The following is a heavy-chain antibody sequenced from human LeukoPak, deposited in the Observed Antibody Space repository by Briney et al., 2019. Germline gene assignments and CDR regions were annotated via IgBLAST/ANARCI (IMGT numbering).Heavy chain of an antibody. Sequence: ASVKVSCKASGYTFTSYGISWVRQAPGQGLEWMGWISAYNGNTNYAQKLQGRVTMTTDTSTSTAYMELRSLRSDDTAVYYCARGGPSTYYDFWLGPGPLDYWGLGTLVTVSS. CDR2: ISAYNGNT. J-gene: IGHJ4*02. D-gene: IGHD3-3*01. V-gene: IGHV1-18*01. CDR3: ARGGPSTYYDFWLGPGPLDY. CDR1: GYTFTSYG.